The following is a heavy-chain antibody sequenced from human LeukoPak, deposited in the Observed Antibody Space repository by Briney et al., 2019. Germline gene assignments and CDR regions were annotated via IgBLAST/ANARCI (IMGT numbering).Heavy chain of an antibody. CDR2: ISGGGGST. CDR3: AKVGESGGVWKYYFDY. Sequence: GGSLRLSCAASGFTFSSYAMSWARQAPGKGLEWVSGISGGGGSTYYADSVKGRFTISRDNSKNTLYLQMNSLRAEDTAVYYCAKVGESGGVWKYYFDYWGQGTLVTVSS. J-gene: IGHJ4*02. D-gene: IGHD2-15*01. V-gene: IGHV3-23*01. CDR1: GFTFSSYA.